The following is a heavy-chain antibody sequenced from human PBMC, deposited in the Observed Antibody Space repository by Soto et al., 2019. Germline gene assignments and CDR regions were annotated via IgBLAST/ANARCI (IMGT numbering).Heavy chain of an antibody. Sequence: QVQLQESGPGLVKPSQTLSLMCTVSGAPISGGDYHWNWIRQAPGKGLEWIGYIFPSGATHYNSSFGSRISMSVGTSKSHFSLKLTSVTAADTAVYFCARGSAAKRYFDLWGRGTLVTVSS. CDR1: GAPISGGDYH. J-gene: IGHJ2*01. V-gene: IGHV4-30-4*01. CDR2: IFPSGAT. CDR3: ARGSAAKRYFDL. D-gene: IGHD5-18*01.